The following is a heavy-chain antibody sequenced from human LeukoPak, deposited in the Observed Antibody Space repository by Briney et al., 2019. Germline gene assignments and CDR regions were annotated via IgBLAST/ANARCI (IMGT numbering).Heavy chain of an antibody. D-gene: IGHD3-22*01. V-gene: IGHV4-30-4*01. CDR1: GGSISSGDYY. CDR2: ICYSGST. Sequence: PSQTLSLTCTVSGGSISSGDYYWSWIRQPPGKGLEWIGYICYSGSTYYNPSLKSRVTISVDTSKNQFSLKLSSVTAADTAVYYCARVSGQGGDYYDSSGYTLYDYWGQGTLVTVSS. CDR3: ARVSGQGGDYYDSSGYTLYDY. J-gene: IGHJ4*02.